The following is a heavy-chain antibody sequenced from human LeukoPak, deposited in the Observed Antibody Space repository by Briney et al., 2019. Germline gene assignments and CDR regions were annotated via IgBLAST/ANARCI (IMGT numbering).Heavy chain of an antibody. J-gene: IGHJ4*02. D-gene: IGHD3-10*01. CDR2: INPSGGST. CDR1: GYTFTSNY. CDR3: ASGHLRGSGFDY. Sequence: VASVKVSCKASGYTFTSNYMNWVRHAPGQGPEWMGIINPSGGSTSYAQKFQGRVTMTRDTSTSTVYMELSSLRSEDTAVYYCASGHLRGSGFDYWGQGTLVTVSS. V-gene: IGHV1-46*01.